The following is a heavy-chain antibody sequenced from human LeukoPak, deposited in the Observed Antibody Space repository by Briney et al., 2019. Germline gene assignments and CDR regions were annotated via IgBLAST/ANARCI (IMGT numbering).Heavy chain of an antibody. Sequence: PSQTLSLTCAVSGGSISSGGYSWGWIRQPPGKGLEWIVYIYHSGRTSYNPSLKSRLTISVDRSKNQFSLKLSSVTAADTAVYYCARVVSVVVPAAWGDYGMDVWGKGTTVTVSS. V-gene: IGHV4-30-2*01. J-gene: IGHJ6*04. CDR1: GGSISSGGYS. CDR3: ARVVSVVVPAAWGDYGMDV. CDR2: IYHSGRT. D-gene: IGHD2-2*01.